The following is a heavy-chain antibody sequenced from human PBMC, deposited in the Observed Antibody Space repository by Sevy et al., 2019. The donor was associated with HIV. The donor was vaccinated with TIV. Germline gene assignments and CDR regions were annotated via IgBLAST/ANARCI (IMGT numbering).Heavy chain of an antibody. J-gene: IGHJ5*02. CDR3: ARAPPVRSGDDSLNWFDP. CDR1: YGPISAYY. V-gene: IGHV4-59*12. Sequence: GSLRLSCSVSYGPISAYYWNWIRQSPGKGLEWIGSIHYTGSTDYNPSLKSRVTMSLETSKNKFSLQLKSVTAADTALYYCARAPPVRSGDDSLNWFDPWGQGTLVTVSS. CDR2: IHYTGST. D-gene: IGHD2-21*02.